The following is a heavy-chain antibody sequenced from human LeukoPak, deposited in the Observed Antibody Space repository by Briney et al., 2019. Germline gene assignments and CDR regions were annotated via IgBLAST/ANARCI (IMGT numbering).Heavy chain of an antibody. CDR1: GGSISSGDYY. CDR3: ARARLGVAFDY. D-gene: IGHD6-19*01. V-gene: IGHV4-31*03. J-gene: IGHJ4*02. CDR2: IYYSGST. Sequence: SETLSLTCTVSGGSISSGDYYWSWIRQHPGKGLEWIGYIYYSGSTYYNPSLKSRVTISVDTSKNQFSLKLSSVTAADTAVYYCARARLGVAFDYWGQGTLVTVSS.